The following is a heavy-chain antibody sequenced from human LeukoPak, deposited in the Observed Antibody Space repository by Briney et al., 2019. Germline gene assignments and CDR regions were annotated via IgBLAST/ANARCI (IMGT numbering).Heavy chain of an antibody. CDR3: ARHDSGVDYADY. V-gene: IGHV4-39*01. Sequence: PSETLSLTCSASGDSISSSSYDWDRIRQPPGQGLEWIGGIYSSGYTAYNPSLKSRVTLSVDTSKNQFSLKVSSVTAADTAVYYCARHDSGVDYADYWGQGTLVTVSS. J-gene: IGHJ4*02. D-gene: IGHD3-22*01. CDR2: IYSSGYT. CDR1: GDSISSSSYD.